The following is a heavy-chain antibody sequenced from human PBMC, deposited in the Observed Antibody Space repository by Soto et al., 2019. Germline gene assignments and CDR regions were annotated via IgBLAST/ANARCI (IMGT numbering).Heavy chain of an antibody. CDR1: GFTFSRYG. CDR3: ARHGETRPTHYYYYGMDV. D-gene: IGHD3-10*01. CDR2: IWYDGSNK. Sequence: QVQLVESGGGVVQPGKSLRLSCAASGFTFSRYGMHWVRQAPGKGLEWVAVIWYDGSNKYYADSVKGRFTISRDNSKNTLYRQMNILRAEDTAVYYCARHGETRPTHYYYYGMDVWGQGTTVTVSS. J-gene: IGHJ6*02. V-gene: IGHV3-33*01.